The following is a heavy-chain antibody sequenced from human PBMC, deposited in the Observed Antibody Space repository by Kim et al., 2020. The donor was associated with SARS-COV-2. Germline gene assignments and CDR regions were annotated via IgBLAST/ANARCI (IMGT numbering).Heavy chain of an antibody. J-gene: IGHJ3*02. CDR3: ARVARITIFGVVNSAFDI. CDR2: IYYSGST. D-gene: IGHD3-3*01. V-gene: IGHV4-31*03. Sequence: SETLSLTYTVSGGSISSGGYYWSWIRQHPGKGLEWIGYIYYSGSTYSNPSLKSRVTISVDTSKNQFSLKLSSVTAADTAVYYCARVARITIFGVVNSAFDIWGRGTMLTVSS. CDR1: GGSISSGGYY.